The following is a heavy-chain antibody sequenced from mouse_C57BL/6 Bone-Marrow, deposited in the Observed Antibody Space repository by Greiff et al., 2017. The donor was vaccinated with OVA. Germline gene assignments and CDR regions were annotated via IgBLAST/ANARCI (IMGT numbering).Heavy chain of an antibody. V-gene: IGHV1-52*01. CDR2: IDPSDSET. J-gene: IGHJ3*01. D-gene: IGHD2-2*01. CDR3: ARSAMVTTEFAY. Sequence: QVQLQQPGAELVRPGSSVKLSCKASGYTFTSYWMHWVKQRPIQGLEWIGNIDPSDSETHYNQKFKDKATLTVDKSSSTAYMQLSSLTSEDSAVYYCARSAMVTTEFAYGGQGTLVTVSA. CDR1: GYTFTSYW.